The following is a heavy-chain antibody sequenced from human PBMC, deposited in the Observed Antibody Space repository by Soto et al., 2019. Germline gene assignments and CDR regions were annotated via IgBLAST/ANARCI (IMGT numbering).Heavy chain of an antibody. J-gene: IGHJ4*02. CDR2: VSYDGSKK. Sequence: ESGGGVVQPGRSLRLSCAASGFTFSNFAMHWIRQAPGKGLEWVAIVSYDGSKKYYAESVKGRFTISRDNYKNTLFLQMNSLRAEDTAVYYCARDVSGAGRDYWGQRTLVTVSS. CDR3: ARDVSGAGRDY. V-gene: IGHV3-30-3*01. D-gene: IGHD6-25*01. CDR1: GFTFSNFA.